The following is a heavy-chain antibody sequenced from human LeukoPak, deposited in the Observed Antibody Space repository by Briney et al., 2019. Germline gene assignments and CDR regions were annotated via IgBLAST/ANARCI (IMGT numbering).Heavy chain of an antibody. V-gene: IGHV3-66*01. CDR1: GFSFRSHG. CDR3: ARGLGDDAFDI. J-gene: IGHJ3*02. CDR2: IYSGGRT. Sequence: GGSLRLSCAASGFSFRSHGMNWVRQAPGKGLEWVSVIYSGGRTYYADSVKGRFTISRDNSKNTLYLQMNSLRAEDTAVYYCARGLGDDAFDIWGQGTMVTVSS.